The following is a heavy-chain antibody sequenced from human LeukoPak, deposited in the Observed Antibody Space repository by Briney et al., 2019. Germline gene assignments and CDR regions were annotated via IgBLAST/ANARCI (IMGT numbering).Heavy chain of an antibody. V-gene: IGHV3-21*01. CDR2: ISSSSSYI. CDR1: GFTFRSYN. J-gene: IGHJ4*02. Sequence: VQAGGAPGPSRAASGFTFRSYNKDRGRHAPGEGGGWVSSISSSSSYIYYADSVKGRFTISRDNAKNSLYLQMNSLRAEDTAVYYCARGAIAAAGDFDYWGQGTLVTVSS. CDR3: ARGAIAAAGDFDY. D-gene: IGHD6-13*01.